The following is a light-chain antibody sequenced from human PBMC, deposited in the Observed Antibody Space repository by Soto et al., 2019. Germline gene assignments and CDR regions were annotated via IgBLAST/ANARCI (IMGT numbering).Light chain of an antibody. Sequence: QSVLTQPRSVSGSPGQSVTISCTGTSSDVGGYNYVSWYQQHPGKAPKLMIYDVSKRPSGVPDRFSGSKSGNTASLTISGLQDEDEADYYCSSYAGSCTWVFGGGTKVTVL. CDR2: DVS. CDR1: SSDVGGYNY. J-gene: IGLJ3*02. CDR3: SSYAGSCTWV. V-gene: IGLV2-11*01.